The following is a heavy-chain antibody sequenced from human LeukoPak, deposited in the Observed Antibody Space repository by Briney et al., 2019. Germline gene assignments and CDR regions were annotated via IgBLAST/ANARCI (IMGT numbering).Heavy chain of an antibody. CDR2: ISAYNGNT. D-gene: IGHD3-9*01. CDR1: GYTFTSYG. Sequence: ASVKVSCKASGYTFTSYGISWVRQAPGQGPEWMGWISAYNGNTNYAQKLQGRVTMTTDTSTSTAYMELRSLRSDDTAVYYCARDSYLYYDILTGYYYTRESDYRGQGTLVTVSS. V-gene: IGHV1-18*01. J-gene: IGHJ4*02. CDR3: ARDSYLYYDILTGYYYTRESDY.